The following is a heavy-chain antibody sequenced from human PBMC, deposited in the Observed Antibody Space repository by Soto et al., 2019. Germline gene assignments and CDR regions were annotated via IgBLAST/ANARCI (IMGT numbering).Heavy chain of an antibody. D-gene: IGHD2-15*01. CDR1: GFTFSTYD. CDR3: AKVSISKSSAVTFDS. V-gene: IGHV3-30*18. Sequence: QVQLVESGGGMVQPGRSLRLSCTVSGFTFSTYDMHWVRQAPGKGLEWVAVVSYDAGYKNYADSVKGRFTISRDNSKNTLYLQMNGPRPEDTAVYYCAKVSISKSSAVTFDSWGQGTLVTVSS. CDR2: VSYDAGYK. J-gene: IGHJ4*02.